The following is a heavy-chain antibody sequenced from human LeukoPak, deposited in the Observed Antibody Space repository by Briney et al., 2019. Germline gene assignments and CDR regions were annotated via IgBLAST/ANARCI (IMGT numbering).Heavy chain of an antibody. CDR3: ARGPGDY. J-gene: IGHJ4*02. V-gene: IGHV3-7*01. CDR1: GFTFSSYS. CDR2: IKQDESEK. Sequence: PGGSLRLSCAASGFTFSSYSMSWVRQAPGKGLEWVAHIKQDESEKYCVDSVKGRFTISRDNAQNSLYLQMNSLRAEDTAVYYCARGPGDYWGQGTPVTVSS.